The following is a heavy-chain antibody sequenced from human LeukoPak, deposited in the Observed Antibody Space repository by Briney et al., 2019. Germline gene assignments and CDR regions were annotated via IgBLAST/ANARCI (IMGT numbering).Heavy chain of an antibody. CDR3: ARDGCSTTSCYTIAF. CDR2: ISSGGGRT. D-gene: IGHD2-2*02. V-gene: IGHV3-64*01. J-gene: IGHJ4*02. Sequence: GGSLRLSCAASGFTFSDYAMHWVRQAPGKGLEYVSAISSGGGRTYYANSVKGRFTISRDSSKNTLYLQMGSLRAEDMAVYYCARDGCSTTSCYTIAFWGQGALVTVSS. CDR1: GFTFSDYA.